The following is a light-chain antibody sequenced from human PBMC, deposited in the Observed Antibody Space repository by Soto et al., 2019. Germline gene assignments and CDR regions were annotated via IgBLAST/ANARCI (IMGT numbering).Light chain of an antibody. Sequence: IQLTQSPSSLSASVGDRVTITCRASQGISSYLAWYQQKPGKAPKLLIYAASTLQSGVPSRFRGSGSGTDFTLTTSSLQPDVFETYYCKQLNSSPPTFGGGTRVDIK. CDR1: QGISSY. J-gene: IGKJ4*01. V-gene: IGKV1-9*01. CDR3: KQLNSSPPT. CDR2: AAS.